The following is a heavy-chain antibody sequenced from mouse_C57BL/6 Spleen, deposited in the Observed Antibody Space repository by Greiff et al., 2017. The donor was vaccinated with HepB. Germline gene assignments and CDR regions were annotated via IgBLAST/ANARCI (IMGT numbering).Heavy chain of an antibody. CDR1: GYTFTSYW. J-gene: IGHJ4*01. CDR2: IDPSDSYT. V-gene: IGHV1-69*01. CDR3: ARGIDYGSSYDYYAMDY. D-gene: IGHD1-1*01. Sequence: VQLQQPGAELVMPGASVKLSCKASGYTFTSYWMHWVKQRPGQGLEWIGEIDPSDSYTNYNQKFKGKSTLTVDKSSSTAYMQLSSLTSEDSAVYYCARGIDYGSSYDYYAMDYWGQGTSVTVSS.